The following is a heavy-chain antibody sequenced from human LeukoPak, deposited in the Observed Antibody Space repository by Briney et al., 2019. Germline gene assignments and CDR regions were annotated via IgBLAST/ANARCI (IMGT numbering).Heavy chain of an antibody. CDR3: ARDTGPSRRGGGSGSYAPYYYYGMDV. V-gene: IGHV1-18*01. CDR1: GYTFTSYG. CDR2: ISAYNGNT. J-gene: IGHJ6*02. D-gene: IGHD3-10*01. Sequence: ASVKVSCKASGYTFTSYGISWVRQAPGQGLEWMGWISAYNGNTNYAQKFQGRVTITADESTSTAYMELSSLGSEDTAVYYCARDTGPSRRGGGSGSYAPYYYYGMDVWGQGTTVTVSS.